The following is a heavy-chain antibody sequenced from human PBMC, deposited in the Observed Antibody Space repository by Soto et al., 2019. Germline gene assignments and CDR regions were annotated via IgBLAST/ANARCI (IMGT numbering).Heavy chain of an antibody. Sequence: PGWSLRLSCAASGFTFSSYSMNWVRQAPGKGLEWVSSISSSSSYIYYADSVKGRFTISRDNAKNSLYLQMNSLRAEDTAVYYCAREGHLWYSSSPTPDYWGQGTLVTVSS. CDR1: GFTFSSYS. V-gene: IGHV3-21*01. CDR3: AREGHLWYSSSPTPDY. D-gene: IGHD6-13*01. CDR2: ISSSSSYI. J-gene: IGHJ4*02.